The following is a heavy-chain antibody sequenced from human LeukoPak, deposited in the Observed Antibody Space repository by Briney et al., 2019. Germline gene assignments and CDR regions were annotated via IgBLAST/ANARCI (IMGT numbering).Heavy chain of an antibody. Sequence: PGGSLRLSCAASGFTFSSYAMHWVRQAPGKGLEWVAVISYDESNKYYADSVKGRFTISRDNAKNTLYLQMNSLRAEDTAVYYCARPLSGYSSSLGYWGQGTLVTVSS. V-gene: IGHV3-30*04. CDR1: GFTFSSYA. CDR2: ISYDESNK. J-gene: IGHJ4*02. D-gene: IGHD6-6*01. CDR3: ARPLSGYSSSLGY.